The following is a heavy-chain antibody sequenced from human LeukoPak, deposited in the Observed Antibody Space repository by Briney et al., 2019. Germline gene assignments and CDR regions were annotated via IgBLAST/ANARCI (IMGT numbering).Heavy chain of an antibody. D-gene: IGHD7-27*01. CDR3: ARRHWGPIDY. V-gene: IGHV4-59*08. Sequence: SETLSLTCTVSGGSISSYYWSWIRQPPGKGLGWIGYIYYSGSTNYNPSLKSRVTISVDTSKNQFSLKLSSVTAADTAVYYCARRHWGPIDYWGQGTLVTVSS. J-gene: IGHJ4*02. CDR2: IYYSGST. CDR1: GGSISSYY.